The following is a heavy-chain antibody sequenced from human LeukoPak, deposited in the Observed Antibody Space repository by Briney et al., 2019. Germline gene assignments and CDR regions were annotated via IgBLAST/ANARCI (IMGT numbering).Heavy chain of an antibody. Sequence: PSETLSHTCTVSGGSISSSSYYWGWIRQPPGKGLEWIGSIYYSGSTYYNPSLKSRVTISVDTSKNQFSLKLSSVTAADTAVYYCARDTPDSSSWPAANWFDPWGQGTLVTVSS. D-gene: IGHD6-13*01. CDR2: IYYSGST. CDR3: ARDTPDSSSWPAANWFDP. CDR1: GGSISSSSYY. V-gene: IGHV4-39*07. J-gene: IGHJ5*02.